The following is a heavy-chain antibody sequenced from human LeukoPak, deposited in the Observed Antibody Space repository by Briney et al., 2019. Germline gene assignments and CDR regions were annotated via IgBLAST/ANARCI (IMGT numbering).Heavy chain of an antibody. CDR1: GFTFSSYW. D-gene: IGHD6-13*01. CDR2: IKKDGSVT. Sequence: GGSRRLSGAASGFTFSSYWTQWVRQAQGKGLGWVSRIKKDGSVTNYADSVKGRYTISRDNAKNTLYLQMNSLRAEDTAVYYCARYNAAAGDYWGQGTLVTVSS. CDR3: ARYNAAAGDY. V-gene: IGHV3-74*01. J-gene: IGHJ4*02.